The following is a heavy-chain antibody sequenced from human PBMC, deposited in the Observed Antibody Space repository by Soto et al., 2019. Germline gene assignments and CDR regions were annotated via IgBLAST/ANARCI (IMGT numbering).Heavy chain of an antibody. D-gene: IGHD4-17*01. CDR2: IYWDDEK. J-gene: IGHJ3*02. CDR3: AHVMTTVTSEAFDI. Sequence: QITLKESGPTLVKPTQTLTLTCTFSGFSLSTSGVAVGWIRQPPGKALEWLALIYWDDEKRYSPSLKSSLTSAKDTSRNQVVLTMTNMDPVDTATYYCAHVMTTVTSEAFDIWGQGTMVTVSS. V-gene: IGHV2-5*02. CDR1: GFSLSTSGVA.